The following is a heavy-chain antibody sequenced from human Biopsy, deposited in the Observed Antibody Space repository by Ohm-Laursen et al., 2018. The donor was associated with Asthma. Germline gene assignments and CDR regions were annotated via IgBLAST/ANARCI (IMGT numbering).Heavy chain of an antibody. CDR2: INSVFGTT. CDR1: GGTFNTYV. V-gene: IGHV1-69*01. J-gene: IGHJ4*02. D-gene: IGHD2-15*01. Sequence: SSVKVSCKSLGGTFNTYVIGWVRQAPGQGLEWMGGINSVFGTTNYPQKFQDRVTITADDSTSTVYMELSSLRSEDTAVYYCARKAGSCMSRTCYSLDFWGQGTLVTVSS. CDR3: ARKAGSCMSRTCYSLDF.